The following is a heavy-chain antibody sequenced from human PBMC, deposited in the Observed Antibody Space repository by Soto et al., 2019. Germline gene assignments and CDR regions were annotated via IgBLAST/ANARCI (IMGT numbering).Heavy chain of an antibody. Sequence: ASVNVSGKASGYTFTSYDITWVRQATVQGLEWMGWMNPNSGNTGYAQKFQGRVTMTRNTSISTAYMELSSLRSEDTAVYYCARGLPVNYWGQGTLVNVSS. CDR1: GYTFTSYD. CDR2: MNPNSGNT. CDR3: ARGLPVNY. J-gene: IGHJ4*02. D-gene: IGHD3-16*02. V-gene: IGHV1-8*01.